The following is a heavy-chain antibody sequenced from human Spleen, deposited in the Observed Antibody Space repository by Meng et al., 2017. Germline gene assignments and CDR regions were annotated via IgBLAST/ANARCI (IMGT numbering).Heavy chain of an antibody. CDR1: GFSLSTSGLV. CDR3: VHSQSSGWTPFVY. V-gene: IGHV2-5*01. CDR2: IYGNDDD. J-gene: IGHJ4*02. Sequence: PPPTPTLTCPFSGFSLSTSGLVVGWIRQPPGKALEWLALIYGNDDDRYSPSLKSRLTITKDTSKNQVVLTMTNIDPIDTGTYYCVHSQSSGWTPFVYWGRGTLVTVSS. D-gene: IGHD6-19*01.